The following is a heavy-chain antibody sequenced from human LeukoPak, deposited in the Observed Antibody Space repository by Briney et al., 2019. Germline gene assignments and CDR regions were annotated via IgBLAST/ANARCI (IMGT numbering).Heavy chain of an antibody. J-gene: IGHJ5*02. V-gene: IGHV1-2*02. CDR2: INPNSGGT. D-gene: IGHD4-23*01. CDR1: GYSFTSHY. CDR3: ARDNSIGGRGWWFDP. Sequence: ASVKVSCKASGYSFTSHYMHWVRQAPGQGLEWMGWINPNSGGTNYAQKFQGRVTMTRDTSISTAYMELSRLRSDDTAVYYCARDNSIGGRGWWFDPWGQGTLVTVSS.